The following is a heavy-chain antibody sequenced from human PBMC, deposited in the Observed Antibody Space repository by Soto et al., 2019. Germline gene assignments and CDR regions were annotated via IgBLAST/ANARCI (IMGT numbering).Heavy chain of an antibody. J-gene: IGHJ6*02. CDR1: GYTFTSYG. V-gene: IGHV1-18*04. CDR3: ARGDQWLVREGYGMDV. CDR2: ISAYNGNT. D-gene: IGHD6-19*01. Sequence: GASVKVSCKASGYTFTSYGISWVRQAPGQGLEWMGWISAYNGNTNYAQKLQGRVTMTTDTSTSTAYMELRSLRSDDTAVYYCARGDQWLVREGYGMDVWGQGTTVTVSS.